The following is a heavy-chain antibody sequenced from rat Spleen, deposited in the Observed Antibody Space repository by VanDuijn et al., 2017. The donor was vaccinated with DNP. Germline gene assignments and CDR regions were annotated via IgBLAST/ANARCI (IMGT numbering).Heavy chain of an antibody. Sequence: QVQLKESGPGLVQPSQTLSLTCTVSGFSLTSNSVHWVRQPPGKGLEWVGAIWSGGSTDYNSALTSRLSISRDTSKSQVFLKMHSLQTEDTAMYFCARSLATVAPTGAMDAWGQGTSVTVSS. J-gene: IGHJ4*01. CDR2: IWSGGST. D-gene: IGHD1-3*01. CDR3: ARSLATVAPTGAMDA. V-gene: IGHV2-1*01. CDR1: GFSLTSNS.